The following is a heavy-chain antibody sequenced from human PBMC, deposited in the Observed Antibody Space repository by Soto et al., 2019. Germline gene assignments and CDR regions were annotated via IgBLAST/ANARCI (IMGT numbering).Heavy chain of an antibody. J-gene: IGHJ5*02. CDR2: IRSKANSYAT. V-gene: IGHV3-73*01. Sequence: PGGSLRLSCTASGFTFSNYGMSWVRQAPGKGLEWVGRIRSKANSYATAYAASVKGRFTISRDDSKNTAYLQMNSLKTEDTAVYYCTRPLEAWGQGTLVTVSS. CDR1: GFTFSNYG. CDR3: TRPLEA.